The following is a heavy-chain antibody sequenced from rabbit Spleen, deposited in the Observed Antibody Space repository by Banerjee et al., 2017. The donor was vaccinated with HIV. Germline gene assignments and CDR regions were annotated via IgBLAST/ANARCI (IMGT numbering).Heavy chain of an antibody. CDR2: INTYTGKA. CDR3: ARDLASVVGWNFSL. J-gene: IGHJ4*01. D-gene: IGHD3-1*01. V-gene: IGHV1S45*01. Sequence: EQLEESGGGLVKPEGSLTLTCKASGVSFSDKDVMCWVRQAPGKGLEWIACINTYTGKAVYATWANGRFTVSRTSSTTVTLQMTSLTAADTATYFCARDLASVVGWNFSLWGQGTLVTVS. CDR1: GVSFSDKDV.